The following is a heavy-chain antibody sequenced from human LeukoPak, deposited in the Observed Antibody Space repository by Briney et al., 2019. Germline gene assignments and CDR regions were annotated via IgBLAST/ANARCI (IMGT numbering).Heavy chain of an antibody. Sequence: PGGSLRLSCAASGFTFSSYAMSWVRQAPGKGLEWVSAISGSGGSTYYADSVKGRFTISRDNSKNTLYLQMNSLRAEDTAVYYCAKAHQLALLWFGEYWGQGTLVTVSS. D-gene: IGHD3-10*01. CDR1: GFTFSSYA. J-gene: IGHJ4*02. CDR2: ISGSGGST. CDR3: AKAHQLALLWFGEY. V-gene: IGHV3-23*01.